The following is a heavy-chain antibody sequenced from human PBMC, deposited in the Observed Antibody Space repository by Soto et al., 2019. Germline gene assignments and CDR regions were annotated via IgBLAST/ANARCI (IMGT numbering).Heavy chain of an antibody. J-gene: IGHJ4*02. CDR2: IYYSGST. CDR1: GGSISSGGYY. CDR3: ARVTVTTYLFDY. Sequence: TLSLTCTVSGGSISSGGYYWSWIRQHTGKGLEWIGYIYYSGSTYYNPSLKSRVTISVDTSKNQFSLKLSSVTAADTAVYYCARVTVTTYLFDYWGQGTLVTVSS. D-gene: IGHD4-17*01. V-gene: IGHV4-31*03.